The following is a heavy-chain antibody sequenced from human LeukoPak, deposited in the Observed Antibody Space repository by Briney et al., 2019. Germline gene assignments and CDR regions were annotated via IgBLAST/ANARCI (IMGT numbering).Heavy chain of an antibody. D-gene: IGHD7-27*01. CDR3: ARNPPRTGDFNS. CDR1: GYTFTNYD. J-gene: IGHJ4*02. CDR2: MSPNNGDT. V-gene: IGHV1-8*01. Sequence: ASVKVSCKTSGYTFTNYDINWVRQATGQGLEWLGWMSPNNGDTGYAQKFQGRVTMTRDTSPNTAYMELSGLTSEDTAVYYCARNPPRTGDFNSWGQGALVTVSS.